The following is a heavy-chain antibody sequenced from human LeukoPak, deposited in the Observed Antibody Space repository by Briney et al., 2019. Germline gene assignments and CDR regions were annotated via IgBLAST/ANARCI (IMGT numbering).Heavy chain of an antibody. CDR2: IYYSGST. J-gene: IGHJ4*02. Sequence: SETLSLTCTVSGGSISSSSYYWGWIRQPPGKGLEWIGSIYYSGSTHYNPSLKSRVTISVDTSKNQFSLKLSSVTAADTAVYYCARDVVVPAAESYFDYWGQGTLVTVSS. CDR3: ARDVVVPAAESYFDY. CDR1: GGSISSSSYY. D-gene: IGHD2-2*01. V-gene: IGHV4-39*07.